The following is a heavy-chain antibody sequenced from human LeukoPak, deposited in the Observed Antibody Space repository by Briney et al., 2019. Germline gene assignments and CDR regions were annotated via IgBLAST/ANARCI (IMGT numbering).Heavy chain of an antibody. CDR1: GGSISSYY. V-gene: IGHV4-59*08. D-gene: IGHD6-13*01. Sequence: PSETLSLTCTVSGGSISSYYWSWIRQPPGKGLEWIGYIYYSGSTNYNPSLKSRVTISVDTSKNQFSLKLSSVTAADTAVYYCARLYDSSSYYFDYWGQGTLVTVSS. J-gene: IGHJ4*02. CDR3: ARLYDSSSYYFDY. CDR2: IYYSGST.